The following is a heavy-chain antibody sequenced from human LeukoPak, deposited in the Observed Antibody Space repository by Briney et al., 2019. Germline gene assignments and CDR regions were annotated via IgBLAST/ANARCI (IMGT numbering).Heavy chain of an antibody. CDR3: ARHFSGYPDY. D-gene: IGHD3-22*01. Sequence: SETLSLTCTVSGGSISSSSYYWGWIRQPPGKGLEWIGSIYYSGSTYSNPSLRSRVTISVDTSKNQFSLKLSSATAADTAVYYCARHFSGYPDYWGQGTLVTVSS. CDR2: IYYSGST. V-gene: IGHV4-39*01. J-gene: IGHJ4*02. CDR1: GGSISSSSYY.